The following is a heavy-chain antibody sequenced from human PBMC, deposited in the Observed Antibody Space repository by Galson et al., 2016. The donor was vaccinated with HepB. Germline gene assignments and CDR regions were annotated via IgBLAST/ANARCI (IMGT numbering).Heavy chain of an antibody. Sequence: SVKVSCKASGGTFSSHAISWVRQPPGQGLEWMGGIIPIIAAANYAQTFQGTVRITAAESTNTAYMELTSLRSDDTAVYYCARGRPLPLGELLKSYYFDYWGQGTLVTVSS. CDR1: GGTFSSHA. D-gene: IGHD3-16*01. J-gene: IGHJ4*01. V-gene: IGHV1-69*13. CDR3: ARGRPLPLGELLKSYYFDY. CDR2: IIPIIAAA.